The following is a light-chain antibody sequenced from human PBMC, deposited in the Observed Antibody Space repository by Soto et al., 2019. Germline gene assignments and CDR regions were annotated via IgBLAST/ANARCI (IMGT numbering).Light chain of an antibody. V-gene: IGKV3-11*01. CDR3: QQRSNWPRT. Sequence: EIVLTQSPATLSLSPGERATLSCGASQSVNSHLAWYRQKPGQAPRLLIYDVSNRATDIPARFSGSGSGTDFTLTISSLEPEDLAVYYCQQRSNWPRTFGQGTKVDIK. J-gene: IGKJ1*01. CDR1: QSVNSH. CDR2: DVS.